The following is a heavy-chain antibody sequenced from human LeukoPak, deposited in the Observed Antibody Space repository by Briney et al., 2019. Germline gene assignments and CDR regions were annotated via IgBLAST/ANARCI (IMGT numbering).Heavy chain of an antibody. CDR2: INHSGST. Sequence: PSETLSLTCAVYGGSFSGYYWSWIRQPPGKGLEWIGEINHSGSTNYNPSLKSRVTISVDTSKNQFSLKLSSVTAADTAVYYCASNYGDYADDAFDIWGQGTMVTVSS. D-gene: IGHD4-17*01. CDR3: ASNYGDYADDAFDI. V-gene: IGHV4-34*01. J-gene: IGHJ3*02. CDR1: GGSFSGYY.